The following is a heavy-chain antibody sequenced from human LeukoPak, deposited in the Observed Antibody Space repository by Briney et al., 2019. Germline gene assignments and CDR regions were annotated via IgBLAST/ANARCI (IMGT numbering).Heavy chain of an antibody. CDR2: IHYSGNT. CDR1: GDSFSSYY. V-gene: IGHV4-59*01. D-gene: IGHD6-13*01. Sequence: SETLSLTCGVSGDSFSSYYWSWIRQPPGKGLEWIGYIHYSGNTNYNPSLKSRVTISADTSKSQFSLKLNSVTAADTAVYYCARHRGYASSWYADYWGQGALVTVSS. CDR3: ARHRGYASSWYADY. J-gene: IGHJ4*02.